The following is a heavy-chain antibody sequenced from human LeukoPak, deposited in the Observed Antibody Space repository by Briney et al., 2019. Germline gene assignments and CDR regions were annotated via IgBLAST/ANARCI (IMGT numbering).Heavy chain of an antibody. CDR2: ISSSGIT. V-gene: IGHV3-53*01. D-gene: IGHD3-22*01. Sequence: GGSLRLSCAASGFTVSSNYMSWVRQAPGKGLEWGSVISSSGITYSADSVKGRFTISRDNSKNMVCLQMNSLRAEDTAVYYCARGGDSSGSIRSAFDIWGQGTMVTVSS. J-gene: IGHJ3*02. CDR1: GFTVSSNY. CDR3: ARGGDSSGSIRSAFDI.